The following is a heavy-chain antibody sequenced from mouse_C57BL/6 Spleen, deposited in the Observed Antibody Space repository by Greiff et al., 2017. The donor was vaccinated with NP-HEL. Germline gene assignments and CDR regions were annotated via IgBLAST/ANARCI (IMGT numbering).Heavy chain of an antibody. CDR1: GYTFTDYN. CDR2: INPNNGGT. Sequence: VQLQQSGPELVKPGASVKIPCKASGYTFTDYNMDWVKQSHGKSLEWIGDINPNNGGTIYNQKFKGKATLTVDKSSSTAYMELRSLTSEDTAVYYCALDSSGYVGYYAMDYWGQGTSVTVSS. V-gene: IGHV1-18*01. D-gene: IGHD3-2*02. J-gene: IGHJ4*01. CDR3: ALDSSGYVGYYAMDY.